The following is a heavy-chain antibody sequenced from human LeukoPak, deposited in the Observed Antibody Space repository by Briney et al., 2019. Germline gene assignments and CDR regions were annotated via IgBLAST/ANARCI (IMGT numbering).Heavy chain of an antibody. CDR1: GGTFSSYA. V-gene: IGHV1-2*02. CDR2: INPNSGGI. Sequence: ASAKVSCKASGGTFSSYAISWVRQAPGQGLEWMGWINPNSGGINYAQRFQGRVTVTRDTSISTAHMELSGLRSDDTAIYYCARDQATDMVTMIKDYWGQGTLVAVSS. D-gene: IGHD5-18*01. CDR3: ARDQATDMVTMIKDY. J-gene: IGHJ4*02.